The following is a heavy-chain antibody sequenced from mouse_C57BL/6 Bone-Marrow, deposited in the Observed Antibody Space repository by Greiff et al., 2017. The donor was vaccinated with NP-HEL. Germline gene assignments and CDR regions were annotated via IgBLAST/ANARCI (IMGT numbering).Heavy chain of an antibody. V-gene: IGHV1-72*01. Sequence: QVQLQQPGAELVKPGASVKLSCKASGYTFTSYLMHWVKQRPGRGLEWIGRIDPNSGGTKYNEKFKSKANMTVDKPSSTAYMQLNSLTSEDAAVYYCARYYYGSSSFDYWGQGTTLTVSS. CDR3: ARYYYGSSSFDY. D-gene: IGHD1-1*01. CDR2: IDPNSGGT. CDR1: GYTFTSYL. J-gene: IGHJ2*01.